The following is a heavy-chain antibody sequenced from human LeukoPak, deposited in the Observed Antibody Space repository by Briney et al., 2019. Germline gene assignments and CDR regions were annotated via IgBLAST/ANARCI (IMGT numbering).Heavy chain of an antibody. V-gene: IGHV3-15*01. D-gene: IGHD2-15*01. J-gene: IGHJ5*02. Sequence: PGGSLRLSCAASGFTFSNAWMSWARQAPGKGLERVGRIKSKTDGGTTDYAAPVKGRFTISRDDSKNTLYLQMNSLKTEDTAVYHCTTDDIVVVVASFDPWGQGTLVTVSS. CDR1: GFTFSNAW. CDR2: IKSKTDGGTT. CDR3: TTDDIVVVVASFDP.